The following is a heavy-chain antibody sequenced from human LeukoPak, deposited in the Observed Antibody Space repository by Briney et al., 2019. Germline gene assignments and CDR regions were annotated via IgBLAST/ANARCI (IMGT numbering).Heavy chain of an antibody. J-gene: IGHJ5*02. Sequence: PSETLSLTCTVSGGSISSYYWSWIRQPAGKGLEWIGRIYTSGSTNYNPSLKSRVTMSVDTSKNQFSLKLSSVTAADTAVYYCARPQYCSSTSCYLWVFDPWGQGTLVTVSS. V-gene: IGHV4-4*07. CDR1: GGSISSYY. CDR2: IYTSGST. D-gene: IGHD2-2*01. CDR3: ARPQYCSSTSCYLWVFDP.